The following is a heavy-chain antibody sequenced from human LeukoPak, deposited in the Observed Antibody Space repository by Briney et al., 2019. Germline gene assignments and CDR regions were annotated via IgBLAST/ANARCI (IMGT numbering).Heavy chain of an antibody. CDR2: IKEDGSAT. Sequence: GGSLRLSCAASGFTFSTYWMTWVRQAPGKGPEWVANIKEDGSATYYVGSVKGRFTISRDNAKKSLYLQMNSLRAEDTAVYYCAKDARRSSGWWFFDHWGQGTLVTVSS. CDR3: AKDARRSSGWWFFDH. D-gene: IGHD6-19*01. V-gene: IGHV3-7*01. J-gene: IGHJ4*02. CDR1: GFTFSTYW.